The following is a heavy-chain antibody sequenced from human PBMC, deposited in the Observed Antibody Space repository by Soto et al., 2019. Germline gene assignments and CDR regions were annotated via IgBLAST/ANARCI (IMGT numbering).Heavy chain of an antibody. V-gene: IGHV4-31*03. Sequence: PSETLSLTCTVSGGSISSGGYFWSWIRQHPGKGLEWIGYIYYTGSSYYNPSLKSRVTISVDTSKNQLSLKLSSVTAADTAVYYCARGNCSGGSCYPYYGMDVWGQGTTVTVSS. D-gene: IGHD2-15*01. J-gene: IGHJ6*02. CDR1: GGSISSGGYF. CDR3: ARGNCSGGSCYPYYGMDV. CDR2: IYYTGSS.